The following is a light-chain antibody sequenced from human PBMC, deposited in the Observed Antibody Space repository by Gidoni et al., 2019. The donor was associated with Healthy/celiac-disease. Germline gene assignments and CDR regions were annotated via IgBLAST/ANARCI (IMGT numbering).Light chain of an antibody. V-gene: IGLV2-8*01. CDR3: SSYAGSNNVV. CDR1: SSDVGGYNY. CDR2: EFS. Sequence: QSALTQPPSASGSPGQSVTISCTGTSSDVGGYNYVSWYQKHQGKAPKLMISEFSKRPSGVPDRFFGSKSGNTASLTVSGLQADDEAEYYCSSYAGSNNVVFGGGTKLTVL. J-gene: IGLJ2*01.